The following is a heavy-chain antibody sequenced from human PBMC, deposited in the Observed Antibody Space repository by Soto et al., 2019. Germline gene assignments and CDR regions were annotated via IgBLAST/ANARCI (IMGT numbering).Heavy chain of an antibody. Sequence: GESLKISCKGSGYSFANYWIGWVRQMPGKGLEWMGIIYPADSDTRYGPSFQGQVTISADKSISTAYLQWSSLKASDTAMYYCARLWTGVGDYRLGGFDIWGQGTMVTVSS. CDR3: ARLWTGVGDYRLGGFDI. CDR2: IYPADSDT. V-gene: IGHV5-51*01. D-gene: IGHD4-17*01. J-gene: IGHJ3*02. CDR1: GYSFANYW.